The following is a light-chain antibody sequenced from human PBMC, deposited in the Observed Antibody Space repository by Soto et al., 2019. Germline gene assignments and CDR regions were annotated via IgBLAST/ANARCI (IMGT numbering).Light chain of an antibody. CDR1: QGISSY. Sequence: DIQLTQSPSFLSASVGDRVTITCRASQGISSYLAWYQQKPGKAPKLLIYAASTLPSGVPSRFSGSGSGTEFTLTISRLQPEDFTTYYCQQLNSYPLTCGGGTNVEIK. CDR3: QQLNSYPLT. V-gene: IGKV1-9*01. CDR2: AAS. J-gene: IGKJ4*02.